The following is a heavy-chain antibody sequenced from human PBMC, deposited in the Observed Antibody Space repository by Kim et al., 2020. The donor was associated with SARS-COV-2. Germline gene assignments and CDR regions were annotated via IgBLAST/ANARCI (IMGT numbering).Heavy chain of an antibody. V-gene: IGHV1-46*01. J-gene: IGHJ6*02. CDR1: GYTFTSYY. CDR2: INPSGGSI. CDR3: ARGLGGSPQVFYYYYAMDV. D-gene: IGHD2-15*01. Sequence: ASVKVSCKASGYTFTSYYIHWVRQAPGQGLEWMGIINPSGGSISYAQKFQGRVTMTRETSTSTVYMELNSLRSEDTAVYYCARGLGGSPQVFYYYYAMDVWGQGTTVTVSS.